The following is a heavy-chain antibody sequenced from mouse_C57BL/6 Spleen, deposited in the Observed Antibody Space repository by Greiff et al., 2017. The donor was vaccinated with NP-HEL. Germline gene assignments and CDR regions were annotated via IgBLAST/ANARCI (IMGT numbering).Heavy chain of an antibody. CDR1: GFTFSDYG. CDR3: ARAPDGSSYRFYAMDY. Sequence: EVHLVESGGGLVKPGGSLKLSCAASGFTFSDYGMHWVRQAPEKGLEWVAYISSGSSTIYYADTVKGRFTISRDNAKNTLFLQMTSLRSEDTAMYYCARAPDGSSYRFYAMDYWGQGTSVTVSS. D-gene: IGHD1-1*01. CDR2: ISSGSSTI. J-gene: IGHJ4*01. V-gene: IGHV5-17*01.